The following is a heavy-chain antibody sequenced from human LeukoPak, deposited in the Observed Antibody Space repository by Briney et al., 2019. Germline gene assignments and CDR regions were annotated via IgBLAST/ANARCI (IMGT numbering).Heavy chain of an antibody. CDR3: ARGGLRIAAAGTFDY. D-gene: IGHD6-13*01. V-gene: IGHV4-34*01. J-gene: IGHJ4*02. CDR2: INHSGST. CDR1: GGSFSGYY. Sequence: PSETLSLTCAVYGGSFSGYYWSWIRQPPGKGLEWIGEINHSGSTNYNPSLKSRVTISVDTSKNQFSLELSSVTAADTAVYYCARGGLRIAAAGTFDYWGQGTLVTVSS.